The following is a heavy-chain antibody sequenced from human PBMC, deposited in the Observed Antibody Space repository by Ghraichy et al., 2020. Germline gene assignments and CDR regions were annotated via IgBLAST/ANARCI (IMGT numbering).Heavy chain of an antibody. CDR3: AKAEVEEVGALHGCYFDY. CDR1: GFTFDNYG. J-gene: IGHJ4*02. V-gene: IGHV3-9*01. D-gene: IGHD1-26*01. CDR2: ISWNSGSI. Sequence: GGSLRLSCAASGFTFDNYGMHWVRQTPGKGLEWGSGISWNSGSIGYADSVKGRFTISRDNAKNSLYLQMNSLRAEDTSLYYCAKAEVEEVGALHGCYFDYWRQGTLVTASS.